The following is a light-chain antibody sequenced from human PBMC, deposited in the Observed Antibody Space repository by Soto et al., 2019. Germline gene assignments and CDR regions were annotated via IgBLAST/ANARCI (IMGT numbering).Light chain of an antibody. Sequence: QSALTQPPSASGSPGQSVTISCTGTSSDIDAYNYVSWYQQHPGKAPKLMIYEVSKRPSGVPDRFSGSKSGNTAFLTVSGLQADDEADYYCAVWDDSPDSPSGLSWVFGGGTKVTVL. CDR2: EVS. V-gene: IGLV2-8*01. CDR3: AVWDDSPDSPSGLSWV. CDR1: SSDIDAYNY. J-gene: IGLJ3*02.